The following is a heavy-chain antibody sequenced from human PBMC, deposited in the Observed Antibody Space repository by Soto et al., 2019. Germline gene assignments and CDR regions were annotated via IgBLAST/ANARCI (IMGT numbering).Heavy chain of an antibody. CDR1: GFTFSNYG. V-gene: IGHV3-33*01. J-gene: IGHJ5*02. CDR2: VWHDGSNK. D-gene: IGHD2-21*02. CDR3: ARDHALVPTSIISWFDR. Sequence: QVHLVEFGGGVVQPGRSLRLSCAASGFTFSNYGMHWVRQAPGKGLEWVAVVWHDGSNKYYADSVKGRFTISRDTSANTXYLQMNSLRAEDSAVYYCARDHALVPTSIISWFDRWGQGTLVTVSS.